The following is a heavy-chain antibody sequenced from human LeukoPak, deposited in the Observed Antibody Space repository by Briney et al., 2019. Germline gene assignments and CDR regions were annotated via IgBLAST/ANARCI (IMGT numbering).Heavy chain of an antibody. D-gene: IGHD6-19*01. CDR1: GLTFRSYL. CDR2: INQDGSKK. V-gene: IGHV3-7*01. Sequence: GGSLGFSFAAPGLTFRSYLLNWFRQAPGKGLEWVANINQDGSKKNYVDSVKGRFTISRDNAKNSLYLQMNSLRAEDTAVYYCEGAWSWGQGTLVTVSS. J-gene: IGHJ5*02. CDR3: EGAWS.